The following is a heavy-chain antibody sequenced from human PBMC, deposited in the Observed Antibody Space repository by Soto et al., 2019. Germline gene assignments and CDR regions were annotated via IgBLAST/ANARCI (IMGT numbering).Heavy chain of an antibody. J-gene: IGHJ4*02. V-gene: IGHV2-5*02. D-gene: IGHD6-13*01. CDR3: APLYWAASGTRYYFDY. CDR1: GFSFTTDGMG. Sequence: QITLKESGPTLVKPTQTLTLTCTFSGFSFTTDGMGVGWIRQPPGKALEWLALIYGDDDKRYSPSLKSRLTITKDASRNQVVLTLTNMDPADTATYYCAPLYWAASGTRYYFDYWGQGTLVTVSS. CDR2: IYGDDDK.